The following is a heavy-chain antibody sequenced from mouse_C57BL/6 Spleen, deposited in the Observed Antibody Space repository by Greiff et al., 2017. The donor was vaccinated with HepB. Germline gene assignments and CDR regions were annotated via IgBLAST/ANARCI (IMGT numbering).Heavy chain of an antibody. J-gene: IGHJ2*01. CDR3: ARTYDYDREGYYFDY. Sequence: QVQLQQSGPELVKPGASVKLSCKASGYTFTSYWMHWVKQRPGRGLEWIGRIDPNSGGTKYNEKFKSKATLTVDKPSSTAYMQLSSLTSEDSAVYYCARTYDYDREGYYFDYWGQGTTLTVSS. D-gene: IGHD2-4*01. CDR1: GYTFTSYW. V-gene: IGHV1-72*01. CDR2: IDPNSGGT.